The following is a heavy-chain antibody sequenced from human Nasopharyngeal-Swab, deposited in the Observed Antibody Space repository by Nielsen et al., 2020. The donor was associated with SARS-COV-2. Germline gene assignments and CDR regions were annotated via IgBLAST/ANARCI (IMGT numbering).Heavy chain of an antibody. D-gene: IGHD1-26*01. CDR3: ARVLREGWFDP. CDR1: GFTVSSNY. Sequence: GRSLRLSCAASGFTVSSNYMSWVHQAPGKGLEWVSVIYSGGSTYYADSVKGRFTISRDNSKNTLYLQMNSLRAEDTAVYYCARVLREGWFDPWGQGTLVTVSS. CDR2: IYSGGST. V-gene: IGHV3-53*01. J-gene: IGHJ5*02.